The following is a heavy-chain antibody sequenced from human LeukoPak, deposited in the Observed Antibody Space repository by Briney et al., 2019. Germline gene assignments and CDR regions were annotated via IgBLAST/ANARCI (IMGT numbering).Heavy chain of an antibody. J-gene: IGHJ4*02. CDR1: GFTFSSYG. Sequence: GGSLRLSCAASGFTFSSYGMSWVRQAPGKGLEWVSFIYSDSTHYSDSVKGRFTISRDNSKNTLYLQMNSLRAEDTAVYYCARRAGAYSHPYDYWGQGTLVTVSS. CDR3: ARRAGAYSHPYDY. D-gene: IGHD4/OR15-4a*01. V-gene: IGHV3-53*01. CDR2: IYSDST.